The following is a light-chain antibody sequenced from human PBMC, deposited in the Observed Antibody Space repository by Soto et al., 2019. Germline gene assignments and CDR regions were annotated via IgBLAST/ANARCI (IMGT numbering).Light chain of an antibody. V-gene: IGLV1-40*01. CDR2: GNI. CDR1: ISNIGGGYD. CDR3: QSYDSSLSAGV. J-gene: IGLJ3*02. Sequence: QSVLTQPPSVSGAPGQTITISCTGSISNIGGGYDVHWYQQLPGTAPKLLVYGNINRPSRVPDRFSGSKSDTSASLAITGLQAEDEADYYCQSYDSSLSAGVFGGGTKVTVL.